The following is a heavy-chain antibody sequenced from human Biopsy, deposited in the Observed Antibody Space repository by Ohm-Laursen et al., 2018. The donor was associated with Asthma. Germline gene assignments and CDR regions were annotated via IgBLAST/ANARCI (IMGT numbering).Heavy chain of an antibody. J-gene: IGHJ4*02. V-gene: IGHV1-24*01. D-gene: IGHD4-17*01. CDR2: HDHEEGGT. CDR3: ASDFPKDYVRYNFQF. CDR1: GYSPTDLS. Sequence: GSSVKASCKISGYSPTDLSMHWVRQAPGQGLEWMGGHDHEEGGTVNARRFQGRVTMTEDTSTDTAYMELSSLSSDDTAVYYCASDFPKDYVRYNFQFWGQGTLVTVSS.